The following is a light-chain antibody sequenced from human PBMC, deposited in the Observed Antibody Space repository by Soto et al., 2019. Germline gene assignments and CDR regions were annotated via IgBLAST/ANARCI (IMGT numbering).Light chain of an antibody. V-gene: IGLV2-11*01. CDR1: SSDLGAYKY. J-gene: IGLJ2*01. CDR3: CAYAATPTFFVL. CDR2: DVS. Sequence: QSVLTQPRSVSGSPGQSVTISCTGTSSDLGAYKYVSWYQQYPGKAPKLVIYDVSKRPSGVPDTFSGSKSGSTASLTISDLQAEDEADYYCCAYAATPTFFVLFGGGTKLTVL.